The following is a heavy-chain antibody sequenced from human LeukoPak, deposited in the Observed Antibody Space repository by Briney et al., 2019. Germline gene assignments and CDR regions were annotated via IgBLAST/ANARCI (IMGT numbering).Heavy chain of an antibody. CDR3: ARPGPYCGGDCYPSGFDY. CDR2: IYYSGST. J-gene: IGHJ4*02. D-gene: IGHD2-21*02. Sequence: SETLSLTCTVSGGSISSYYWSWIRQPPGKGLEWIGYIYYSGSTYYNPSLKSRVTISVDTSKNQFSLKLSSVTAADTAVYYCARPGPYCGGDCYPSGFDYWGQGTLVTVSS. CDR1: GGSISSYY. V-gene: IGHV4-59*04.